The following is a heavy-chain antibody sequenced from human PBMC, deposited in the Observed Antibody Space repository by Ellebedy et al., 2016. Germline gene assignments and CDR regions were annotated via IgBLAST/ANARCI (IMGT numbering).Heavy chain of an antibody. V-gene: IGHV3-30*18. D-gene: IGHD3-16*01. CDR1: GFTFSSYG. Sequence: GGSLRLXCAASGFTFSSYGMHWVRQAPGKGLEWVAVISYDGSNKYYADSVKGRFTISRDNSKNTLYLQMNSLRAEDTAVYYCAKDGRPIDDYVWGISPSDYWGQGTLVTVSS. CDR3: AKDGRPIDDYVWGISPSDY. CDR2: ISYDGSNK. J-gene: IGHJ4*02.